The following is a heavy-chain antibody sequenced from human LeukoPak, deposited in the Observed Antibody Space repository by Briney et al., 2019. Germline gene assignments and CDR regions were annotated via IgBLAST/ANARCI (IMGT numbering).Heavy chain of an antibody. CDR1: GGSFSGYY. V-gene: IGHV4-34*01. J-gene: IGHJ4*02. CDR2: INHSGST. Sequence: SETPSLTCAVYGGSFSGYYWSWIRQPPGKGLEWIGEINHSGSTNYNPSLKSRVTISVDTSKNQFSLKLSSVTAADTAVYYCARAVYYSSSWWVIFDYWGQGTLVTVSS. D-gene: IGHD6-13*01. CDR3: ARAVYYSSSWWVIFDY.